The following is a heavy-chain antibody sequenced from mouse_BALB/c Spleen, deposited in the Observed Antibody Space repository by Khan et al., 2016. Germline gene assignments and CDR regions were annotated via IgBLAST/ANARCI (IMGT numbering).Heavy chain of an antibody. CDR2: IWSGGST. V-gene: IGHV2-2*02. CDR1: GFSLTTYG. J-gene: IGHJ2*01. Sequence: QVQLEQSGPGLVQPAQSLSITCTVSGFSLTTYGVQWVRQSPGKALEWLGGIWSGGSTDYNAHFISRLSISRDTSKSQVVFKMSSLHTNDSAISYCARTYYYDGGFDYWGQGTILTVSS. CDR3: ARTYYYDGGFDY. D-gene: IGHD1-1*01.